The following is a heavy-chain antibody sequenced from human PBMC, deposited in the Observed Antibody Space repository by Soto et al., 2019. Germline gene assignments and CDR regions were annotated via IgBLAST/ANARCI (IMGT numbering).Heavy chain of an antibody. Sequence: GGSLRLSCAASGFTFSSYDMNWVRQAPGKGLEWVSYISSSGSIIYYADSVKGRFTISRDNAKNSLYLQMNSLRAEDTAVDYGARDAGDLGYWGQGTLVTVSS. CDR1: GFTFSSYD. J-gene: IGHJ4*02. V-gene: IGHV3-48*03. D-gene: IGHD3-3*01. CDR2: ISSSGSII. CDR3: ARDAGDLGY.